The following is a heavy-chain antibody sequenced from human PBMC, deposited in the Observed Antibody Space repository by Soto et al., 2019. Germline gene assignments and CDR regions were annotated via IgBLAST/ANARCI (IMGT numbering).Heavy chain of an antibody. CDR2: ISADNGNT. Sequence: ASVKVSCKASGYTFTNSGISWVRQAPGQRLEWMGWISADNGNTNYSQQFQGRVTITRDTSASTAYMELSSLRSEDTAVYYCARGPIQPYYYYYGMDVWGQGTTVTVSS. CDR1: GYTFTNSG. CDR3: ARGPIQPYYYYYGMDV. J-gene: IGHJ6*02. V-gene: IGHV1-18*01. D-gene: IGHD5-18*01.